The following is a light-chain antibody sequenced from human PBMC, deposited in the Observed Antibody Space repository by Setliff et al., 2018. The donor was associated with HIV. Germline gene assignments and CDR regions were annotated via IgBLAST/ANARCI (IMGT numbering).Light chain of an antibody. J-gene: IGLJ2*01. V-gene: IGLV7-43*01. Sequence: QAVVTQEPSLTVSPGGTVTLTCASRTGAVTSDFYPNWFQKKPGQAPRSLIYSTNNKHSWTPARFSGYLLGGKAALTLSGVQPEDEAEYYCLLHCGDTVVFGGGTKVTVL. CDR2: STN. CDR1: TGAVTSDFY. CDR3: LLHCGDTVV.